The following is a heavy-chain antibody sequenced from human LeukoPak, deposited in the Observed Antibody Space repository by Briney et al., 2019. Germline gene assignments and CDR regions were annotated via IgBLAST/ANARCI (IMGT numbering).Heavy chain of an antibody. J-gene: IGHJ3*02. CDR1: GDSITITNYY. Sequence: SETLSLTCTVSGDSITITNYYWGWIRQPPGKGLGGVGKIYQDGSTYYNPSLKSRVSISVDTSKNQFSLKLTSVTAADTAIYYCARDLGSWPHVTLDIWGHGTLVTVSS. CDR3: ARDLGSWPHVTLDI. D-gene: IGHD3-16*01. CDR2: IYQDGST. V-gene: IGHV4-39*07.